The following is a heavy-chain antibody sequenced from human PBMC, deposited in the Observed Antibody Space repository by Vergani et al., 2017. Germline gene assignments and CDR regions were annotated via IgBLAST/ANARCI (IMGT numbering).Heavy chain of an antibody. CDR2: ISGSGGST. Sequence: EVQLLESGGGLVQPGGSPRLSCAASGFTFSSYAMSWVRQAPGKGLEWVSAISGSGGSTYYADSVKGRFTISRDNSKNTLYLQMNSLRAEDTAVYYCAKDRHYGDYEVQYNWFDPWDQGTLVTVSS. V-gene: IGHV3-23*01. CDR3: AKDRHYGDYEVQYNWFDP. D-gene: IGHD4-17*01. CDR1: GFTFSSYA. J-gene: IGHJ5*02.